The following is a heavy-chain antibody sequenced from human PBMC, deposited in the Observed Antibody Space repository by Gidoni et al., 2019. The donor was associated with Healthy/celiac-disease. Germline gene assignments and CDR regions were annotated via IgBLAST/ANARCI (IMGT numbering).Heavy chain of an antibody. CDR3: AKSRARWVTIFGVVISAFDY. CDR2: ISGSGGST. Sequence: EVQLLESGGGLVQPGGSLRLSCAASGFTFSSYAMSWVRQAPGKGLEWVSAISGSGGSTYYADSVKGRFTISRDNSKNTLYLQMNSLRAEDTAVYYCAKSRARWVTIFGVVISAFDYWGQGTLVTVSS. V-gene: IGHV3-23*01. CDR1: GFTFSSYA. D-gene: IGHD3-3*01. J-gene: IGHJ4*02.